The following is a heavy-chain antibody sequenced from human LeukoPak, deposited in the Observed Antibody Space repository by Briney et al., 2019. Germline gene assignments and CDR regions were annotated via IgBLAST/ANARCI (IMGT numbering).Heavy chain of an antibody. V-gene: IGHV1-8*02. CDR2: MSPNSGNT. CDR1: GYTFTGYY. Sequence: GASVKVSCKASGYTFTGYYMHWVRQAPGQGLEWMGWMSPNSGNTGYAQKFQGRVTMTRNTSISTAYMELSSLRSEDTAVYYCARMERIQHDYWGQGTLVTVSS. CDR3: ARMERIQHDY. J-gene: IGHJ4*02. D-gene: IGHD5-18*01.